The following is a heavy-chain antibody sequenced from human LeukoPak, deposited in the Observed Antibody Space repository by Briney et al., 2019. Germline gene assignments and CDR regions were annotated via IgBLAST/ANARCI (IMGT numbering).Heavy chain of an antibody. CDR3: AEGGVIVERGFDY. CDR1: GFTFSSYA. J-gene: IGHJ4*02. V-gene: IGHV3-23*01. CDR2: ISGSGGNT. D-gene: IGHD2/OR15-2a*01. Sequence: PGGSLRLSCAASGFTFSSYAMSWVRQAPGKGLEWVSAISGSGGNTYYADSVRGRFTISRDNSKNTLYVQMNSLRAEDTAVYYCAEGGVIVERGFDYWGQGTLVTVSS.